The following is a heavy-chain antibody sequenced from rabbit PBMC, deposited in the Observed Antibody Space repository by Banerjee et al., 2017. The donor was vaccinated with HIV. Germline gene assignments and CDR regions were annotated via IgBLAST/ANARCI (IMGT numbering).Heavy chain of an antibody. J-gene: IGHJ4*01. CDR3: TRDGTDSSAWAFNL. CDR2: IAAGSSGTI. CDR1: GFSFSSSYW. V-gene: IGHV1S45*01. D-gene: IGHD4-1*01. Sequence: EESGGDLVKPEGSLTLTCTASGFSFSSSYWICWVRQAPGKGLEWIACIAAGSSGTIYSASWAKGRFTISKTSSTTVTLQMTSLTDADTATYSCTRDGTDSSAWAFNLWGPGTLVTVS.